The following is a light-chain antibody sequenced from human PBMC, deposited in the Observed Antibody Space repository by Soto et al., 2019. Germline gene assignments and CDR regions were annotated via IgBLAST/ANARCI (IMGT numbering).Light chain of an antibody. Sequence: QSALTQPASVSGSPGQSITISCTGTSSDVGGFNFVSWYQQPPGKAPKLMIYDVSHRPSGVSNRFSGSKSGNTASLTISGLQAEDEGDYYCSSYTTSSTIVFGTGTKFTVL. CDR2: DVS. J-gene: IGLJ1*01. CDR1: SSDVGGFNF. V-gene: IGLV2-14*01. CDR3: SSYTTSSTIV.